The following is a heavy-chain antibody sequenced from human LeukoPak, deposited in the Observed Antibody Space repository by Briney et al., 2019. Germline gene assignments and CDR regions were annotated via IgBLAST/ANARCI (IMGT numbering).Heavy chain of an antibody. CDR1: GYTFTSYD. Sequence: ASVKVSCKASGYTFTSYDINWLRQATGQGLEWMGWMNPNSGNTGYAQKFQGRVTMTRKTSISTAYMELSSLRSEDTAVYYSASGAGPSSGWYLDGGQATLVTVSS. D-gene: IGHD6-19*01. J-gene: IGHJ4*02. V-gene: IGHV1-8*01. CDR2: MNPNSGNT. CDR3: ASGAGPSSGWYLD.